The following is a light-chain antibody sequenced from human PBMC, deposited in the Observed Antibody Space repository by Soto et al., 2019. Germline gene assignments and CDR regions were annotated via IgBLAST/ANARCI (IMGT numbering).Light chain of an antibody. CDR3: QQYGGSPIT. V-gene: IGKV3-20*01. J-gene: IGKJ5*01. CDR2: GTS. Sequence: EIVVTQSPGTLSLSPGERATLSCRASQSISNFHLAWYQQKPGQAPRLLIYGTSTRATGGIADRFSGSGSGTDFTLTISRLEPEDFALYYCQQYGGSPITFGQGTRLEIK. CDR1: QSISNFH.